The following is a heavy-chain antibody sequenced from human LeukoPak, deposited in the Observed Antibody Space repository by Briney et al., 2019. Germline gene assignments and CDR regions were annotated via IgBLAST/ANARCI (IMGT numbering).Heavy chain of an antibody. CDR2: IYYSGST. CDR1: GGSISSSSYY. J-gene: IGHJ4*02. CDR3: ASSLAVAGTSQIDY. V-gene: IGHV4-39*01. D-gene: IGHD6-19*01. Sequence: SKTLSLTCTVSGGSISSSSYYWGWIRQPPGKGLEWIGSIYYSGSTYYNPSLKSRVTISVDTSKNQFSLKLSSVTAADTAVYYCASSLAVAGTSQIDYWGQGTLVTVSS.